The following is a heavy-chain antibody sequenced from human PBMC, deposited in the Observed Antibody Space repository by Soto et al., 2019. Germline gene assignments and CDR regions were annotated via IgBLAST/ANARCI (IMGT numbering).Heavy chain of an antibody. CDR3: ARAYSSNSGVYYGMDV. Sequence: EVQLVESGGGLVKPGGSLRLSCAASGFTFSSYSMNWVRQAPGKGLEWVSSISSSSSYIYYADSVKGRFTFSRDNAKNSLELQINRLRAEDTAVYYCARAYSSNSGVYYGMDVWGQGTTVTVSS. D-gene: IGHD6-13*01. V-gene: IGHV3-21*01. CDR2: ISSSSSYI. J-gene: IGHJ6*02. CDR1: GFTFSSYS.